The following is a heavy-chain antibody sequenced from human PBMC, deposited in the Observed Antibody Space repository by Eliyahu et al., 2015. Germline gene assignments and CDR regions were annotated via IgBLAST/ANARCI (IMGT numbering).Heavy chain of an antibody. V-gene: IGHV4-59*01. CDR3: ARDSSGWYGAIDY. J-gene: IGHJ4*02. CDR2: IYYSVST. Sequence: QVQLQESGPGLVKPSETLPLTCTVSGASINSYYWSWIRQPPGKGLEWIGYIYYSVSTNYNPSLKSRATISVDTSKNQFSLKLSSVTAADTAVYYCARDSSGWYGAIDYWGQGTLVTVSS. D-gene: IGHD6-19*01. CDR1: GASINSYY.